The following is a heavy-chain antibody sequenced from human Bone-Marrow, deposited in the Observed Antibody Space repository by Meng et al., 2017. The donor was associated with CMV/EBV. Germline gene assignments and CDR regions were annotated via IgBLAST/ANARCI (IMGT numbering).Heavy chain of an antibody. D-gene: IGHD1-26*01. V-gene: IGHV3-48*03. CDR2: ISSSGSTI. Sequence: GGSLRLSCAASGFTFSSYEMNWVRQAPGKGLEWVSYISSSGSTIYYADSVKGRFTISRDNAKNSLYLQMNSLRAEDTAVYFCVRDASAGATRFDYWGQGTLVTVSS. CDR1: GFTFSSYE. CDR3: VRDASAGATRFDY. J-gene: IGHJ4*02.